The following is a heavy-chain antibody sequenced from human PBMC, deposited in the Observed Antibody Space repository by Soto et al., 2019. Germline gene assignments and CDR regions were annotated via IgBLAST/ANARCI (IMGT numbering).Heavy chain of an antibody. CDR3: AGAPLKHYIVVVPAAPRY. J-gene: IGHJ4*02. D-gene: IGHD2-2*01. V-gene: IGHV3-21*01. CDR1: GFTFSSYS. Sequence: GGSLRLSCAASGFTFSSYSMNWVRQAPGKGLEWVSSISSSSSYIYYADSVKGRFTISRDNAKNSLYLQMNSLRAEDTAVYYCAGAPLKHYIVVVPAAPRYWGQGTLVTVSS. CDR2: ISSSSSYI.